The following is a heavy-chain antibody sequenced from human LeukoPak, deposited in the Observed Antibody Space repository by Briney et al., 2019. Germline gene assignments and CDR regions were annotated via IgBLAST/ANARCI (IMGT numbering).Heavy chain of an antibody. CDR2: IYYSGST. CDR3: ARQPISGSYWGYFDY. CDR1: GGSISSYY. V-gene: IGHV4-59*08. J-gene: IGHJ4*02. Sequence: SETLSLTCTVSGGSISSYYWSWIRQPPGKGLEWIGYIYYSGSTNYNPSLKSGVTISVDTSKNQFSLKLSSVTAADTAVYYCARQPISGSYWGYFDYWGQGTLVTVSS. D-gene: IGHD1-26*01.